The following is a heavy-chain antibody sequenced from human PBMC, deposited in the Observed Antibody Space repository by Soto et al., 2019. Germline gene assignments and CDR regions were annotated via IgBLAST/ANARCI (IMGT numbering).Heavy chain of an antibody. Sequence: QVQLVESGGGVVQPGRSLRLSCAASGFTFISYAMHWVRQAPGKGLEWVAVISFDGSTEYYADSVKGRFTISRDNSNNTVYLQMNSLRSEYTAVYYCARSRHGSGSYTHFYYGLDVWGQGTTGTVSS. CDR3: ARSRHGSGSYTHFYYGLDV. J-gene: IGHJ6*02. V-gene: IGHV3-30-3*01. CDR1: GFTFISYA. D-gene: IGHD3-10*01. CDR2: ISFDGSTE.